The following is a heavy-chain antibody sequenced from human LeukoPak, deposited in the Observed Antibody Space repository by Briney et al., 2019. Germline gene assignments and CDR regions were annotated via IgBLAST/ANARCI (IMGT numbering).Heavy chain of an antibody. V-gene: IGHV4-39*07. J-gene: IGHJ4*02. CDR1: SGSISSSSYH. CDR3: ARSRGYCSGGSCYYFDY. Sequence: EPSETLSLTCTVSSGSISSSSYHWAWIRQPPGKGLEWIGSIYYSGTTYYNPSLKSRVTISVDTSKNQFSLKLSSVTAADTAVYYCARSRGYCSGGSCYYFDYWGQGTLVTVSS. D-gene: IGHD2-15*01. CDR2: IYYSGTT.